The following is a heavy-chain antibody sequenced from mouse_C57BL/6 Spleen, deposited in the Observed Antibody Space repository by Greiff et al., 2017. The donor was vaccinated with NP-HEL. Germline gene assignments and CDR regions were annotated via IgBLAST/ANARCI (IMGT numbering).Heavy chain of an antibody. Sequence: QVQLQQSGAELVKPGASVKISCKASGYAFSSYWMNWVKQRPGKGLEWIGQIYPGDGDTNYNGKFKGKATLTADKSSSTAYMQLSSLTSEDSAVYFCARDDDDGAWFAYWGQGTLVTVSA. CDR2: IYPGDGDT. CDR3: ARDDDDGAWFAY. V-gene: IGHV1-80*01. CDR1: GYAFSSYW. J-gene: IGHJ3*01. D-gene: IGHD2-4*01.